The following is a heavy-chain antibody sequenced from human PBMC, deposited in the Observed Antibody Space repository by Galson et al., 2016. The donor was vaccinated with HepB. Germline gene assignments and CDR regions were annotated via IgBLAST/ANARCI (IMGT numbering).Heavy chain of an antibody. J-gene: IGHJ5*02. CDR2: ILSNGGT. CDR1: GFTVSSST. Sequence: SLRLSCAASGFTVSSSTLSWVRQAPGKGLEWVSLILSNGGTYYTDSVKGRFSISRDTSKNTVDLQMNSLKAEDTAIYYCATYDTVTGQLDPWGQGTPVTVSS. V-gene: IGHV3-53*01. CDR3: ATYDTVTGQLDP. D-gene: IGHD6-19*01.